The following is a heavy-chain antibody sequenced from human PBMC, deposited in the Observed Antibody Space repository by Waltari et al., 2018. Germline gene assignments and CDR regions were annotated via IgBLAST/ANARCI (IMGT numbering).Heavy chain of an antibody. V-gene: IGHV3-30-3*01. Sequence: QVQLVESGGGVVQPGRSLRLSCAASGFTFSSYAMHWVRQAPGKGLEVVAVISYDGSNKYYADSVKGRFTISRDNSKNTLYLQMNSLRAEDTAVYYCARDGGSYYRHFQHWGQGTLVTVSS. CDR3: ARDGGSYYRHFQH. D-gene: IGHD1-26*01. J-gene: IGHJ1*01. CDR1: GFTFSSYA. CDR2: ISYDGSNK.